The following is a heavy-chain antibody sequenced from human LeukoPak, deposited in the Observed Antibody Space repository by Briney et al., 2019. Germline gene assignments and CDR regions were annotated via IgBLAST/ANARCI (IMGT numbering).Heavy chain of an antibody. CDR2: ISSSAETT. Sequence: PGGSLRLSCAASGFTFSRYEMNWVRQAPGKGLEWVSYISSSAETTYYADSVKGRFTISRDNAKNSLYLQMNSLRDEDTAVYYCAKDVQRYFDWFDYWGQGTLVTVSS. V-gene: IGHV3-48*02. J-gene: IGHJ4*02. CDR1: GFTFSRYE. D-gene: IGHD3-9*01. CDR3: AKDVQRYFDWFDY.